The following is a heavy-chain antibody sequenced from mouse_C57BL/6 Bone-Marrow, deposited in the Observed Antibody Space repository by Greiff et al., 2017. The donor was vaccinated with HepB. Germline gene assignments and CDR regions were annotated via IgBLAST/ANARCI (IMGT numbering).Heavy chain of an antibody. CDR3: APYYYSNFWFAY. Sequence: EVMLVESVAELVRPGASVKLSCTASGFNIKNTYMHWVKQRPEQGLEWIGRIDPANGNTKYAPKFQGKATITADTSSNTAYLQLSSLTSEDTAIYYCAPYYYSNFWFAYWGQGTLVTVSA. V-gene: IGHV14-3*01. D-gene: IGHD2-5*01. CDR2: IDPANGNT. CDR1: GFNIKNTY. J-gene: IGHJ3*01.